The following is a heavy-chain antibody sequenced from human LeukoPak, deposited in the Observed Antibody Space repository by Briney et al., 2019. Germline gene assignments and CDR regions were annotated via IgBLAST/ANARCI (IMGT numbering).Heavy chain of an antibody. Sequence: GGSLRLSCAASGFTVRNNYMSWVRHAPGKGLEWGSVIYKVGNTFYADFVKGRFTISRDNSKNTLYLQMNSLRAEDTALYYCARGLVVGGTGVWAFDIWGQGTMVTVSS. CDR3: ARGLVVGGTGVWAFDI. CDR1: GFTVRNNY. J-gene: IGHJ3*02. D-gene: IGHD1-26*01. CDR2: IYKVGNT. V-gene: IGHV3-66*01.